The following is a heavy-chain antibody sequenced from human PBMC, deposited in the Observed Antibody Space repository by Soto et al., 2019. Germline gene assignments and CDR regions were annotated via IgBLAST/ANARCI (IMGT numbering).Heavy chain of an antibody. J-gene: IGHJ4*02. CDR3: ASSIVVVTALDY. V-gene: IGHV1-3*05. Sequence: QVQLVQSGAEEKKPGASVKVSCKASGYTFTSYAMHWVRKAPGQRLEWMGGINAGNGNTKYSQKFQGRVTITRATAASTAYMELSSLRSEDTAVYYCASSIVVVTALDYWGQGTLVTVSS. CDR1: GYTFTSYA. CDR2: INAGNGNT. D-gene: IGHD2-21*02.